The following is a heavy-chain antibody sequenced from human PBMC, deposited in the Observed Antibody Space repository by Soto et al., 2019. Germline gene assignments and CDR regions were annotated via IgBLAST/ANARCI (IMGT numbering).Heavy chain of an antibody. Sequence: GASVKVSCKASGYTFTGYYMHWVRQAPGQGLEWMGWINPNSGGTNYAQKFQGRVTMTRDTSISTAYMELSRLRSDDTAVYYCARARITIFGVVIPTDYWGQGTLVTVSS. V-gene: IGHV1-2*02. CDR3: ARARITIFGVVIPTDY. CDR1: GYTFTGYY. CDR2: INPNSGGT. D-gene: IGHD3-3*01. J-gene: IGHJ4*02.